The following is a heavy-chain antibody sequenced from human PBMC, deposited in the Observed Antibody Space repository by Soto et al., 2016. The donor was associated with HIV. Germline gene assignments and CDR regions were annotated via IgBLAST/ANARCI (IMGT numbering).Heavy chain of an antibody. Sequence: EVQLVETGGGLVQPGGSLRLSCAPSGFSISYNYMSWVRQAPGKGLEWVSSVYVNGRTYYADSVKGRFTVSRDMSKNLIYLQMNSLRTEDTAVYFCARDNGRSLIQNVGPGTLVHRLL. CDR2: VYVNGRT. D-gene: IGHD1-26*01. V-gene: IGHV3-53*02. CDR1: GFSISYNY. J-gene: IGHJ1*01. CDR3: ARDNGRSLIQN.